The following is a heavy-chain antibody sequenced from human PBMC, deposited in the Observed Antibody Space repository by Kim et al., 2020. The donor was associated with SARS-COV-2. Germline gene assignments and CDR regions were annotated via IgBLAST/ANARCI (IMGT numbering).Heavy chain of an antibody. CDR1: GFTFNNYW. V-gene: IGHV3-7*01. Sequence: GGSLRLSCAASGFTFNNYWMNWVRQAPGKGLEWVANIKRDGSEKYYVDSVKGRFTISRDNAENSLYLQMNSLTVEDTAIYYCAGCPLVTPKVFTIWGRGTMVTVSS. D-gene: IGHD2-21*02. CDR3: AGCPLVTPKVFTI. J-gene: IGHJ3*02. CDR2: IKRDGSEK.